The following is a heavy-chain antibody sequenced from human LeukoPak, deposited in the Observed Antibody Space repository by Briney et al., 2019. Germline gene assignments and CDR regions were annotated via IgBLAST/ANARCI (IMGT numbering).Heavy chain of an antibody. D-gene: IGHD3-22*01. CDR2: ISGSGGST. J-gene: IGHJ4*02. V-gene: IGHV3-23*01. Sequence: GGSLRLSCAVSGFTFSSYAMSWVRQAPGKGLEWVSAISGSGGSTYYADSVKGRFTISRDNSKNTLYLQMNSLKTEDTAVYYCTTARDSSGYYYVGGLDYWGQGTLVTVSS. CDR1: GFTFSSYA. CDR3: TTARDSSGYYYVGGLDY.